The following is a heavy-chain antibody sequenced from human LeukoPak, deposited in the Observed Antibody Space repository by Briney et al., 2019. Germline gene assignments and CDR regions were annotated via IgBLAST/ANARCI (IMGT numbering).Heavy chain of an antibody. CDR1: GGSISSYY. Sequence: PSETLSLTCTVSGGSISSYYWSWIRQPPGKGLEWIGYIYTSGSTNYNPSLKSRVTISVGTSKNQFSLKLSSVTAADTAVYYCARPKYSGSYHWYFDLWGRGTLVTVSS. CDR2: IYTSGST. J-gene: IGHJ2*01. V-gene: IGHV4-4*09. CDR3: ARPKYSGSYHWYFDL. D-gene: IGHD1-26*01.